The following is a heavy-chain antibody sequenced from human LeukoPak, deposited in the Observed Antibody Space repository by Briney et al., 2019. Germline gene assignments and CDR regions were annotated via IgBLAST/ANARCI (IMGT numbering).Heavy chain of an antibody. V-gene: IGHV3-33*01. CDR3: ATGGDDSSGYYGRGIDY. CDR1: GFTFSSYG. CDR2: IWYDGSNK. J-gene: IGHJ4*02. D-gene: IGHD3-22*01. Sequence: PGRSLRLSCAASGFTFSSYGMRWVRQAPGKGLEWVAVIWYDGSNKYYADSVKGRFTISRDNSKNTLYLQMNSLRAEDTAVYYCATGGDDSSGYYGRGIDYWGQGTLVTVSS.